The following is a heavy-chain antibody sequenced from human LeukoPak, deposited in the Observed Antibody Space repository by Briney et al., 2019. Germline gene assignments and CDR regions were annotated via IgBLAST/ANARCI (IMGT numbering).Heavy chain of an antibody. CDR3: ARRRDCSTTSCYVEYFQH. CDR2: ISAYNGNT. V-gene: IGHV1-18*01. J-gene: IGHJ1*01. Sequence: ASVKVSCKASGYTFTSYGISWVRQAPGQGLEWMGWISAYNGNTNYAQKLQGRVTMTTDTSTSTAYMELRSLRSDDTAVYYCARRRDCSTTSCYVEYFQHWGQGTLVTVSS. D-gene: IGHD2-2*01. CDR1: GYTFTSYG.